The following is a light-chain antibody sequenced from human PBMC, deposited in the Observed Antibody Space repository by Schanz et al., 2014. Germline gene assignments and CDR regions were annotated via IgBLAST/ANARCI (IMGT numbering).Light chain of an antibody. CDR2: DVN. V-gene: IGLV2-14*03. CDR3: ASYTSTSIVV. Sequence: QSVLTQPASVSGSPGQSITISCTGTSSDVGGYNYVSWYQQHPGKAPKLMIYDVNNRPSEVSNRFSGSKSGNTASLTISGLQAEDEADFYCASYTSTSIVVFGGGTKLTVL. J-gene: IGLJ2*01. CDR1: SSDVGGYNY.